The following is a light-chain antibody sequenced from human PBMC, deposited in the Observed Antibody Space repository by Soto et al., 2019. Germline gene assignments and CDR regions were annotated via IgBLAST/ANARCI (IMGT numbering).Light chain of an antibody. CDR1: QSVSHA. V-gene: IGKV3-11*01. Sequence: EVGLTQSRSTLSLSPGDTAALSCRASQSVSHALAWYQQKPGQAPRLLIHDASSRATGIPARFSGSGSETDFTLTISSLEPEDFAVYYCQQRGSWPPSITFGQGTRLEIK. CDR3: QQRGSWPPSIT. J-gene: IGKJ5*01. CDR2: DAS.